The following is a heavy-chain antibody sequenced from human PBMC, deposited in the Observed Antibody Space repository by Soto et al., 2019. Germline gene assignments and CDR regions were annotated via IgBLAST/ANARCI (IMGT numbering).Heavy chain of an antibody. CDR1: GDSISVGYY. CDR2: VSPSGTT. Sequence: QVQLQESGPGLVKPSQTLSLTCTVSGDSISVGYYWSWIRQHPGKGLEWIGYVSPSGTTYYNPSLKSRVSISTDTFKNQFALEVSSVTAADTAVYYCARDRGSFGMYVWGQGTTVTVSS. J-gene: IGHJ6*02. V-gene: IGHV4-31*03. CDR3: ARDRGSFGMYV.